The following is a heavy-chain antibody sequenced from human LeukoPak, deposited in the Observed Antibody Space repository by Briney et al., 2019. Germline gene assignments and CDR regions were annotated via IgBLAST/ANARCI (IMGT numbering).Heavy chain of an antibody. D-gene: IGHD6-19*01. J-gene: IGHJ6*02. Sequence: GGPLRLSCAASGFTFSSYWMHWVRQAPGKGLVWVSRINSDGSSTSYADSVKGRFTISRDNSKNTLYLQMNSLRAEDTAVYYCAREPGSVRLATYYYYGMDVWGQGTTVTVSS. CDR1: GFTFSSYW. CDR2: INSDGSST. V-gene: IGHV3-74*01. CDR3: AREPGSVRLATYYYYGMDV.